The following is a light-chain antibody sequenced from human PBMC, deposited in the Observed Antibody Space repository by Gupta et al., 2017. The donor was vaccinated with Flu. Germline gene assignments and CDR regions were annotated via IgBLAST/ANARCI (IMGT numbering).Light chain of an antibody. CDR3: QQEDHPPTT. Sequence: GDRVTITCQASHDVSNYLNWYQHKPGKAPKLLIYDVSNLEEGVPSRFIGSGSATHFTFIITSLQAEDVATYYCQQEDHPPTTFGGGTKVEI. V-gene: IGKV1-33*01. CDR1: HDVSNY. J-gene: IGKJ4*02. CDR2: DVS.